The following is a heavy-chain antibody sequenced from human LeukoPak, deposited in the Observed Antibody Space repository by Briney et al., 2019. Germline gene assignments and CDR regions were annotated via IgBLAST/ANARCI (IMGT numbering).Heavy chain of an antibody. CDR3: ARSWYSSGWQGFDY. CDR1: GFIFSSYE. Sequence: GGSLRLSCAASGFIFSSYEMNWVRQAPGKGLEWVSSISSSSSYIYYADSLKGRFTISRDNAKNSLYLQMNSLRAEDTAVYYCARSWYSSGWQGFDYWGQGTLVTVSS. V-gene: IGHV3-21*01. D-gene: IGHD6-19*01. CDR2: ISSSSSYI. J-gene: IGHJ4*02.